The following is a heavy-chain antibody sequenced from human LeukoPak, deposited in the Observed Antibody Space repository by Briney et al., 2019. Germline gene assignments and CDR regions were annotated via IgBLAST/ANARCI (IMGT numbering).Heavy chain of an antibody. Sequence: GSLRLSCAASGFTFSSYGMHWVRQAPGKGLEWVAFIRYDGSNKYYADSVKGRFTISRDNSKNTLYLQMNSLRAEDTAVYYCAKRGYSSGWSPAYYFDYWGQGTLVTVSS. V-gene: IGHV3-30*02. CDR1: GFTFSSYG. D-gene: IGHD6-19*01. CDR2: IRYDGSNK. CDR3: AKRGYSSGWSPAYYFDY. J-gene: IGHJ4*02.